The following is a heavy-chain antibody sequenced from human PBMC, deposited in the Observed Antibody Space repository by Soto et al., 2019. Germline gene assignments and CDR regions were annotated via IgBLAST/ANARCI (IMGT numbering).Heavy chain of an antibody. Sequence: QVQLVESGGGVVQPGRSLRLSCAASGFTFSSYGMHWVRQAPGKGLEWVAVISYDGSNKYYADSVKGRFTISRDNSKNSLYLQMNSLRAEDTAVYYCEKADDYVWGSYRAYVYGMDVWGQGTPVTVSS. CDR3: EKADDYVWGSYRAYVYGMDV. J-gene: IGHJ6*02. CDR2: ISYDGSNK. D-gene: IGHD3-16*02. CDR1: GFTFSSYG. V-gene: IGHV3-30*18.